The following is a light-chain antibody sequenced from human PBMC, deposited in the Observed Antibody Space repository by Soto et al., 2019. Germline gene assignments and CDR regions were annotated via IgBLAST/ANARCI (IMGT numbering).Light chain of an antibody. CDR3: SSYTSSSTLV. J-gene: IGLJ2*01. CDR1: RSDVGGYNY. V-gene: IGLV2-14*01. CDR2: DVS. Sequence: QSVLTQPASVSGSPGQSITISCTGTRSDVGGYNYVSWYHQHPGKAPKLMIYDVSNRPSGVSNRFSGSKSGNTASLTISGLQAEDEADYYCSSYTSSSTLVFGGGTKLTVL.